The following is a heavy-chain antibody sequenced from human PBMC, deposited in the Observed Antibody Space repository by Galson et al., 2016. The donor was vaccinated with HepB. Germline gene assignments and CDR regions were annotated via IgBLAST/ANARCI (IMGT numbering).Heavy chain of an antibody. V-gene: IGHV4-4*01. J-gene: IGHJ5*01. CDR3: ARVRRPPRSSYHAYNWFDS. CDR1: GASISSNEW. D-gene: IGHD3-3*01. Sequence: LSLTCDVSGASISSNEWWSWVRQPPGKGLEWIGEISQSGNTNYNPSLKSRVTISADKSQNQLSLRLNSVTAADTAMYFCARVRRPPRSSYHAYNWFDSWGQGILVTVSS. CDR2: ISQSGNT.